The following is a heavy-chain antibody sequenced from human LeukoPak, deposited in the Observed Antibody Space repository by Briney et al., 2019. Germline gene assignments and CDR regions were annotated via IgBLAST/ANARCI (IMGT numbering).Heavy chain of an antibody. J-gene: IGHJ4*02. D-gene: IGHD2-15*01. V-gene: IGHV4-38-2*02. Sequence: SETLSLTCSVSGSSISSVYYWAWIRQPPGKGLEWIVSLLHSGATYYHPSLKSRVTIAVDTSKIRFSLTLSSVTTADTAFYYCARVGSSNTHYDYWGPGTLVTVSS. CDR3: ARVGSSNTHYDY. CDR2: LLHSGAT. CDR1: GSSISSVYY.